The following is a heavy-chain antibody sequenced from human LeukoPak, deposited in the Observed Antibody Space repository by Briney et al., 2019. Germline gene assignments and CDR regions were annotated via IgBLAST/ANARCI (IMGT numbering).Heavy chain of an antibody. CDR1: GFTFSSYA. V-gene: IGHV3-30*01. CDR2: ISYDGSNK. J-gene: IGHJ4*02. Sequence: PGGSLRLSCAASGFTFSSYAMHWVRQAPGKGLEGVAVISYDGSNKYYADSVKGRFTISRDNSKNTLYLQMNSLRAEDTAVYYCARDKMAYPPLARYYLGYWGQGTLVTVSS. CDR3: ARDKMAYPPLARYYLGY. D-gene: IGHD3-9*01.